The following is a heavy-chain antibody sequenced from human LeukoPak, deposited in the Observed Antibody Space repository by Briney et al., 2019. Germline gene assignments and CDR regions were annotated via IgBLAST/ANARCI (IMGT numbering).Heavy chain of an antibody. Sequence: SVKVSCKASEYTFTNYDINWVRQATGQGLEWMGRIIPILGIANYAQKFQGRVTITADKSTSTAYMELSSLRSEDTAVYYCARSSGVLSSSGSDYWGQGTLVTVPS. J-gene: IGHJ4*02. D-gene: IGHD6-19*01. CDR3: ARSSGVLSSSGSDY. CDR1: EYTFTNYD. V-gene: IGHV1-69*04. CDR2: IIPILGIA.